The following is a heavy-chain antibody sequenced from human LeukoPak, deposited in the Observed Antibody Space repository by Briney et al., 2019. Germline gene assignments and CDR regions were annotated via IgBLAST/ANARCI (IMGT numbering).Heavy chain of an antibody. CDR3: AQSRDGYNSGAFDI. CDR2: ISSSGSTI. D-gene: IGHD5-24*01. CDR1: GFTFSDYY. J-gene: IGHJ3*02. Sequence: GGSLRLSCAASGFTFSDYYMSWIRQAPGTGLEWVSYISSSGSTIYYADSVKGRFTISRDNAKNSLYLQMNSLRAEDTAVYYCAQSRDGYNSGAFDIWGQGTMVTVSS. V-gene: IGHV3-11*04.